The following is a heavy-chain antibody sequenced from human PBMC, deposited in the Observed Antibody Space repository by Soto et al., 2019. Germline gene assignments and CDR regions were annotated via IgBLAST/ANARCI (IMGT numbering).Heavy chain of an antibody. J-gene: IGHJ5*02. V-gene: IGHV4-59*08. CDR1: GGSISSYY. D-gene: IGHD3-3*01. Sequence: SETLSLTCTVSGGSISSYYWSWIRQPPGKGLEWIGYIYYSGSTNYNPSLKSRVTISVDTSRNQFSLKLSSVTAADTAVYYCAGRDFRGGGYYRPWFDPWGKGTLVTVSS. CDR2: IYYSGST. CDR3: AGRDFRGGGYYRPWFDP.